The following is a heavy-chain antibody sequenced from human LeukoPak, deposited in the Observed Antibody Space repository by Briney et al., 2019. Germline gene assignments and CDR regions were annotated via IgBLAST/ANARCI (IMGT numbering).Heavy chain of an antibody. V-gene: IGHV3-30-3*01. J-gene: IGHJ4*02. CDR1: GFTFSSYA. CDR2: ISYDGSNK. CDR3: ARSPGRSWYDAPNFDY. Sequence: GGSLRLSCAASGFTFSSYAMHWVRQAPGKGLEWVPVISYDGSNKYYADSVKGRFTISRDNSKNTLYLQMNSLRAEDTAVYYCARSPGRSWYDAPNFDYWGQGTLVTVSS. D-gene: IGHD6-13*01.